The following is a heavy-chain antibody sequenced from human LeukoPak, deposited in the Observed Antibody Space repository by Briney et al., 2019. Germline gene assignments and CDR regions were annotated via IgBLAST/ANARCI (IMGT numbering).Heavy chain of an antibody. D-gene: IGHD3-22*01. J-gene: IGHJ4*02. CDR1: GFTFNNYA. V-gene: IGHV3-23*01. CDR3: ASLDYFDSSDYGDY. CDR2: ISGSGGST. Sequence: PGGSLRLSCAASGFTFNNYAMSWVRRAPGKGLEWVSAISGSGGSTYYADSVKGRFTISRDNSKNTLYLQMNSLRAEDTALYYCASLDYFDSSDYGDYWGQGTLVTVSS.